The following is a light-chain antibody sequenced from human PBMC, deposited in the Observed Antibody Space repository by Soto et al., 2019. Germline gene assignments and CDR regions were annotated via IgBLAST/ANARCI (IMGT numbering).Light chain of an antibody. CDR1: SSDVGGYNF. CDR2: EVS. CDR3: SSYTSSSTWV. Sequence: QSALTQPASVSGSPGQSITIFCTGTSSDVGGYNFVSWYQQHPDKPPKLIIYEVSDRPSGVSTRFSGSKSGNTASLTISGLQAEDEADYYCSSYTSSSTWVFGGGTKLTVL. J-gene: IGLJ3*02. V-gene: IGLV2-14*01.